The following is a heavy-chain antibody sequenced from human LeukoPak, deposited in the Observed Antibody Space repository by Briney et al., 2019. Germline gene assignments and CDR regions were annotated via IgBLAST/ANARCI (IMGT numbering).Heavy chain of an antibody. CDR3: ARAGGAYGGIVDG. CDR2: TSYSGST. Sequence: SETLSLTCTVSGGTITSGDHYWSWIRQPPGKGLELIGYTSYSGSTYYNASLRSRVIISLDTSQNQFSLKLSSVTAADTAVYYCARAGGAYGGIVDGWGRGTLATVSS. J-gene: IGHJ4*02. D-gene: IGHD2-21*01. V-gene: IGHV4-30-4*01. CDR1: GGTITSGDHY.